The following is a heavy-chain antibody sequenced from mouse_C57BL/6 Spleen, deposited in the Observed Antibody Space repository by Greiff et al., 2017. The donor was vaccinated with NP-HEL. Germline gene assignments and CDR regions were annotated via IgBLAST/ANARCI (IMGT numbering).Heavy chain of an antibody. D-gene: IGHD2-1*01. CDR2: IYPGDGDT. J-gene: IGHJ3*01. CDR1: GYAFSSYW. V-gene: IGHV1-80*01. CDR3: AIYYGNYAWFAY. Sequence: QVQLKQSGAELVKPGASVKISCKASGYAFSSYWMNWVKQRPGKGLEWIGQIYPGDGDTNYNGKFKGKATLTADKSSSTAYMQLSSLTSEDAAVYFCAIYYGNYAWFAYWGQGTLVTVSA.